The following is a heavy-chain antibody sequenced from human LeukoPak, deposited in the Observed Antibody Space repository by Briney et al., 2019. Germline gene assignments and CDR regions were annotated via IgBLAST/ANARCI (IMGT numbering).Heavy chain of an antibody. CDR1: GGSFTTHY. D-gene: IGHD3-22*01. V-gene: IGHV4-59*11. Sequence: SETQSLTCTVSGGSFTTHYWSWIRQPPGKGLEWIGYISYIGSTNYNPSLKSRVTISIDTSNNEVSLMLTSVTAADTAVYYCASDSISMNAFDAWGQGTMVTVSS. CDR3: ASDSISMNAFDA. CDR2: ISYIGST. J-gene: IGHJ3*01.